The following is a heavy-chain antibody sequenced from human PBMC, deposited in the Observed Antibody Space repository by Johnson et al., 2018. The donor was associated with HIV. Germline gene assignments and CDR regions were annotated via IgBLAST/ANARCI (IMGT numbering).Heavy chain of an antibody. J-gene: IGHJ3*02. Sequence: VQLVESGGGVVRPGGSLRLSCAASGFIFDQYGMSWVRQVPGTGLEWVSGVRWNGGITGYADSVKGRFTISRDNAENSLYLHMNSLRAEDTALYYCARTLKWGTDYYEFWNPYPVQDPRVVFGAFDIWGHGTMVTVSS. V-gene: IGHV3-20*04. CDR2: VRWNGGIT. D-gene: IGHD3-3*01. CDR1: GFIFDQYG. CDR3: ARTLKWGTDYYEFWNPYPVQDPRVVFGAFDI.